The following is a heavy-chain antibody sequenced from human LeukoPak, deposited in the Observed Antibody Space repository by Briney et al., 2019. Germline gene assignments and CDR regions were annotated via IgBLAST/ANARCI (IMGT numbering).Heavy chain of an antibody. J-gene: IGHJ4*02. CDR2: IYYSGST. D-gene: IGHD1-26*01. V-gene: IGHV4-39*07. Sequence: SETLSLTCTVSGGSISSSSYYWGWIRQPPGKGLEWIGSIYYSGSTYYNPSLKSRVTISVDTSKNQFSLKLSSVTAADTAVYYCARTLIVGATISDWGQGTLVTVSS. CDR1: GGSISSSSYY. CDR3: ARTLIVGATISD.